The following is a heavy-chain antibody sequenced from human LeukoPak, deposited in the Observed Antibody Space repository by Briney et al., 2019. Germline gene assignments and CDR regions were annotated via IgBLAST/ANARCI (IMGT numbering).Heavy chain of an antibody. D-gene: IGHD6-19*01. CDR1: GYTFTSYG. J-gene: IGHJ6*02. Sequence: ASVKVSCKASGYTFTSYGISWVRQAPGQGLEWMGWISAHNGNTNYAQKLQGRVTMTTDTSTSTAYMELRSLRSDDTAVYYCASPIAVAGIIDVWGQGTTVTVSS. V-gene: IGHV1-18*01. CDR2: ISAHNGNT. CDR3: ASPIAVAGIIDV.